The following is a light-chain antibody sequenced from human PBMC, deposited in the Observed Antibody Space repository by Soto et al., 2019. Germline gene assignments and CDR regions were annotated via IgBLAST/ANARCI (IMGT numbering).Light chain of an antibody. CDR2: EVS. CDR1: SSDIGDYNF. J-gene: IGLJ1*01. Sequence: QSALTQPPSASGSPGQSVTISCTGTSSDIGDYNFVSWYQQHPVKAPKLMIYEVSKRPSGVPDRFSGSKSGNTASLTVSGLQAEDEANYYCSSYAGSNNYVFGTGTKVTVL. V-gene: IGLV2-8*01. CDR3: SSYAGSNNYV.